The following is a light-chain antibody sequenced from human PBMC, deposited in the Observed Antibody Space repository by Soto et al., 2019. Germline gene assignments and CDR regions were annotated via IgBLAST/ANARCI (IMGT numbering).Light chain of an antibody. Sequence: DIQMTQSPSSVSASVGDRVTITCRASQGISSRLAWYQQKPGKAPKLLIYGASTLQSGVPSRFSGSVSGTDFTLTISSLQPEAFASYYCQQANSFPWTFGQGTKVEIK. CDR3: QQANSFPWT. CDR1: QGISSR. CDR2: GAS. J-gene: IGKJ1*01. V-gene: IGKV1-12*01.